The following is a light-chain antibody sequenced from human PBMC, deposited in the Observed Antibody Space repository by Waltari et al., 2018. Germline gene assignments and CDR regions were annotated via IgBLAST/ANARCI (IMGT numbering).Light chain of an antibody. CDR3: LIYMGSGIWV. Sequence: QTVVTQEPSLSVSPGGTVTLTCALSSGSLSTTSYVSCDRQSPGRPPPTLVDKARSRSSGVPYRFPGSILGNKAALTITGAQADDENDYYCLIYMGSGIWVFGGGTKLTVL. V-gene: IGLV8-61*01. CDR2: KAR. CDR1: SGSLSTTSY. J-gene: IGLJ3*02.